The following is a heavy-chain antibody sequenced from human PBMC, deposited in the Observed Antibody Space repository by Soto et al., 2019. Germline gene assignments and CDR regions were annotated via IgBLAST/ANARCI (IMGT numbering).Heavy chain of an antibody. Sequence: EVQLLESGGGLVQPGGSLRLSCGASGFTFSVYAMTWVRQAPGKGLEWVSAVSGNGGSTYYADSVKGRFTISRENSKSTLHLQMNSLRVEDTAVYYCAKDRTSGTPLVRFDSWGQGTLVTVSS. CDR3: AKDRTSGTPLVRFDS. J-gene: IGHJ4*02. CDR1: GFTFSVYA. CDR2: VSGNGGST. V-gene: IGHV3-23*01. D-gene: IGHD6-6*01.